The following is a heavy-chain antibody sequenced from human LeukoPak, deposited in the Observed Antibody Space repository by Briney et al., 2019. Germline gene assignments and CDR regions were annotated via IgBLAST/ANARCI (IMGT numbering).Heavy chain of an antibody. CDR2: INPNSGGT. V-gene: IGHV1-2*02. CDR3: ARDTEWIQLWSWGFDY. Sequence: ASVKASCKASGYTFTGYYMHWVRQAPGQGLEWMGWINPNSGGTNYAQKFQGRVTMTRDTSISTAYMELSRLRSDDTAVYYCARDTEWIQLWSWGFDYWGQGTLVTVSS. D-gene: IGHD5-18*01. J-gene: IGHJ4*02. CDR1: GYTFTGYY.